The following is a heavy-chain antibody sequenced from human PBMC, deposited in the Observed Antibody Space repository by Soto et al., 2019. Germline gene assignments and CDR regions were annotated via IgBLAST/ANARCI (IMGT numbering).Heavy chain of an antibody. Sequence: EVQLVESGGGLIQPGGSLRLSCAVSGFTVSNNYMSWVRQAPGKGLEWVSVIYSGGNTYYADSVKGRFTISRDNTKNTVYLQMNSLTAENTAVYYCARDSRLRSIPYFDLWGRGTLVTVSS. J-gene: IGHJ2*01. D-gene: IGHD6-6*01. CDR1: GFTVSNNY. V-gene: IGHV3-53*01. CDR3: ARDSRLRSIPYFDL. CDR2: IYSGGNT.